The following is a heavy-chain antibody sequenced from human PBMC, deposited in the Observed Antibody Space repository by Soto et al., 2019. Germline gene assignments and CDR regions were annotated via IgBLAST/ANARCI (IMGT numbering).Heavy chain of an antibody. Sequence: SVKVSCKASGFTFTSSAVQWVRQARGQRLEWIGWIVVGSGNTNYAQKFQERVTITRDMSTSTAYMELSSLRSEDTAVYYCTRDASRDSSARGWFDPWGPGTLVTVSS. V-gene: IGHV1-58*01. CDR1: GFTFTSSA. CDR3: TRDASRDSSARGWFDP. J-gene: IGHJ5*02. CDR2: IVVGSGNT. D-gene: IGHD6-13*01.